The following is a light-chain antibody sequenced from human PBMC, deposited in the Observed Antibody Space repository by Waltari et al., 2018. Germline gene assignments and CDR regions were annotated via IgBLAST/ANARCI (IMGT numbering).Light chain of an antibody. Sequence: NFMLTQPHSVSESPGKTITISCTRSSGTIASHYMPWSQQRPGSSPTTVVYKENERPSGVPDRFSGSIDSSSNSASLTISRLKSDDEADYYCQSYDDNHHVVFGGGTKLIVL. CDR1: SGTIASHY. CDR3: QSYDDNHHVV. J-gene: IGLJ2*01. V-gene: IGLV6-57*01. CDR2: KEN.